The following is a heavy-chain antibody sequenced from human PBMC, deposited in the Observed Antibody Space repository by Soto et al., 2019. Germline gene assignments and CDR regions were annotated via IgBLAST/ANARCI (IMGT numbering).Heavy chain of an antibody. J-gene: IGHJ6*02. Sequence: QVQLQESGPGLVKPSETLSLTCTVSGGSISSYYWSWIRQPPGKGLEWIGYIYYSGSTNYNPSLSSRVTISVDTSKNQFSLKLSSVTAADTAVYYCARQAHGSGSPRRGMDVWGQGTTVTVSS. D-gene: IGHD3-10*01. V-gene: IGHV4-59*08. CDR1: GGSISSYY. CDR2: IYYSGST. CDR3: ARQAHGSGSPRRGMDV.